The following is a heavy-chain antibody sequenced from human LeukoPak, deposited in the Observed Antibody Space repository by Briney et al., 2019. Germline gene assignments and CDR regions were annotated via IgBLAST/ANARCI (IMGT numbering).Heavy chain of an antibody. J-gene: IGHJ4*02. CDR3: AKERGDSRGKYYFDY. Sequence: GGSLRLSCAASGFTFSSYGMRWVRQAPGKGLEWVSAISGSGGSTYYADSVKGRFTISRDNSKNTLYLQMNSLRAEDTAVYYCAKERGDSRGKYYFDYWGQGTLVTVSS. D-gene: IGHD2-21*02. CDR2: ISGSGGST. V-gene: IGHV3-23*01. CDR1: GFTFSSYG.